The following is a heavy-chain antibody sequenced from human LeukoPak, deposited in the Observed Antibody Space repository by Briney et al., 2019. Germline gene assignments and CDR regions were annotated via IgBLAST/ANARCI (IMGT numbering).Heavy chain of an antibody. Sequence: GGSLRLSCAASGFTFSSYSMNWVRQAPGKGLEWVSYISRSSSSYIYYAHSVRGRFTISRDNAKNSLYLQRNSLRAEDTAVYYCASSRYEGGTFDIWGQGTLGTVSS. CDR1: GFTFSSYS. D-gene: IGHD3-16*01. CDR2: ISRSSSSYI. CDR3: ASSRYEGGTFDI. V-gene: IGHV3-21*01. J-gene: IGHJ3*02.